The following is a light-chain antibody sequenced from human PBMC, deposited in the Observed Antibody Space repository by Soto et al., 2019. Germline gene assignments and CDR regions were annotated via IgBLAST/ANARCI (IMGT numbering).Light chain of an antibody. CDR2: DAS. Sequence: EIVLTQSPATPSLSPGERATLSCRASQSVRSSLGWYQQRPGQAPRLLIYDASNTATGIPARFSGSGSGTDFTLTISSLEPEDFAVYYCQQYSNWPSLTFGGGTKVDIK. V-gene: IGKV3-11*01. CDR1: QSVRSS. J-gene: IGKJ4*02. CDR3: QQYSNWPSLT.